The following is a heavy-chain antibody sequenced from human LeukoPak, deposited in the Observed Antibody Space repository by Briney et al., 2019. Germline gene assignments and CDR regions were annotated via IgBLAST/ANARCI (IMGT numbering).Heavy chain of an antibody. D-gene: IGHD3-3*01. V-gene: IGHV3-30*04. CDR3: ARDFTPEWFDIH. CDR1: ALAFSSCY. Sequence: GSSLRLSFVASALAFSSCYMHWVRQAPGKGLEWIGVISYDGSDEYYTDSVKGRFTISRDNSKNTVYLQMNSLRADDTAVYYCARDFTPEWFDIHWGQGTLVTVS. CDR2: ISYDGSDE. J-gene: IGHJ4*02.